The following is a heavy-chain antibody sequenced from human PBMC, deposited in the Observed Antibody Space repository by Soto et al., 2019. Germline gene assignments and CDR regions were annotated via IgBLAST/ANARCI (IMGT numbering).Heavy chain of an antibody. CDR2: IYPGDSDT. Sequence: GESLKISCKGSGYSFTIYWIGWVRQMPGKGLEWMGIIYPGDSDTRYSPSFQGQVTISADKSISTAYLQWSSLKASDTAMYYCAGHYDGYNAHFDYWGQGTLVTVSS. J-gene: IGHJ4*02. CDR3: AGHYDGYNAHFDY. D-gene: IGHD3-3*01. V-gene: IGHV5-51*01. CDR1: GYSFTIYW.